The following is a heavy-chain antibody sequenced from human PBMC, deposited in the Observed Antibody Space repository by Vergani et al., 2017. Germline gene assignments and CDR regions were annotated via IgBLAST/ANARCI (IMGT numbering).Heavy chain of an antibody. CDR1: GGSFSGYY. V-gene: IGHV4-34*01. D-gene: IGHD5-12*01. CDR3: AGGRRTSWLIPVRWFDP. CDR2: INHSGST. J-gene: IGHJ5*02. Sequence: QVQLQQWGAGLLKPSETLSLTCAVYGGSFSGYYWSWIRQPPGKGLEWIGEINHSGSTNYNPSLKSRVTISVDTSKNQFSLKLSSVTAADTAVYYCAGGRRTSWLIPVRWFDPWGQGTLVTVSS.